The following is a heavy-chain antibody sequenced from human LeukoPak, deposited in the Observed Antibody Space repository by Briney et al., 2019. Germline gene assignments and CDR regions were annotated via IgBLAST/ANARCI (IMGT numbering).Heavy chain of an antibody. V-gene: IGHV4-39*01. CDR1: DDSISTNNYY. Sequence: SETLSLTCTVSDDSISTNNYYWSWIRQPPGKGLEWVGTLHFSGTPYYSPSLNSRVSISVDTSKNQFSLMLKSVTATDTAVYYCTRGGDVYKLGKFWGQGTLVTVSS. CDR3: TRGGDVYKLGKF. J-gene: IGHJ4*02. CDR2: LHFSGTP. D-gene: IGHD5-24*01.